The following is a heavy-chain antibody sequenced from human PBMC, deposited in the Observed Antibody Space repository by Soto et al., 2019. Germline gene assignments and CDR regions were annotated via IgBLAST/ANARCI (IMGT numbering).Heavy chain of an antibody. CDR2: INPNSGGT. D-gene: IGHD3-10*01. J-gene: IGHJ4*02. V-gene: IGHV1-2*04. CDR3: ARDPXFITMVRGVIRDSYFDY. CDR1: GYTFTGYY. Sequence: ASVEVSCKASGYTFTGYYMHWVRQAPGQGLEWMGWINPNSGGTNYAQKFQGWVTMTRDTSISTAYMELSRLRSDDTAVYYCARDPXFITMVRGVIRDSYFDYWGQGTLVTVSS.